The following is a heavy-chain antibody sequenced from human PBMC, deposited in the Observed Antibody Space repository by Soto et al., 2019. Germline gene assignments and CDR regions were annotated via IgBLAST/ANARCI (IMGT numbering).Heavy chain of an antibody. Sequence: EVQLVESGGGLVKPGGSLRLSCAASGFTFSSYSMNWVRQAPGKGLEWVSSISSSSSYIYYADSVKGRFTISRDNAKNSLYLQMNSLRAEDTAVYYCARVSLRTTGTSFDYWGQGTLVTVSS. CDR1: GFTFSSYS. D-gene: IGHD1-1*01. J-gene: IGHJ4*02. CDR2: ISSSSSYI. CDR3: ARVSLRTTGTSFDY. V-gene: IGHV3-21*01.